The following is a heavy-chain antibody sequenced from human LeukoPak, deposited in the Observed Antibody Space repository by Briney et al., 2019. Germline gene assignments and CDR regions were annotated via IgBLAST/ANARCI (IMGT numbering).Heavy chain of an antibody. CDR2: ISSSSSYI. D-gene: IGHD5-18*01. J-gene: IGHJ4*02. CDR3: ARDGYSYGPGAFDY. CDR1: GFTFSSYS. Sequence: GGSLRLPCAASGFTFSSYSMNWVRQAPGKGLEWVSSISSSSSYIYYADSVKGRFTISRDNAKNSLYLQMNSLRAEDTAVYYCARDGYSYGPGAFDYWGQGTLVTVSS. V-gene: IGHV3-21*01.